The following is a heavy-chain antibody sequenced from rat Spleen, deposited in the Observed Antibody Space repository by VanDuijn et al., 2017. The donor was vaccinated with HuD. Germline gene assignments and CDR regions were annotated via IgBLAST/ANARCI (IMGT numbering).Heavy chain of an antibody. CDR2: ISAGGDST. CDR1: GFTFSDYY. CDR3: TRGYVMDA. V-gene: IGHV5-27*01. Sequence: EVQLVESDGGLVQPGRSLKLSCAASGFTFSDYYMAWVRQAPTKGLEWVAYISAGGDSTYCRDSVKGRFTISRDNAKSTLYLQMDSLRSEDTATYYCTRGYVMDAWGQGASVTVSS. J-gene: IGHJ4*01.